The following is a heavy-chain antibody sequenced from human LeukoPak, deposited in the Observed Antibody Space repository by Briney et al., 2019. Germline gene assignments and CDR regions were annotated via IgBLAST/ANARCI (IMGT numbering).Heavy chain of an antibody. Sequence: GGSLRLSCAASGFTFSSYAMHWVRQAPGKGLEWVAVISYDGSNKYYADSVKGRFTISRDNSKNTLYLQMNSLRAEDTAVYYCAKPAFPRKNWFDPWGQGTLVTVSS. J-gene: IGHJ5*02. V-gene: IGHV3-30*04. CDR1: GFTFSSYA. CDR2: ISYDGSNK. CDR3: AKPAFPRKNWFDP. D-gene: IGHD1-14*01.